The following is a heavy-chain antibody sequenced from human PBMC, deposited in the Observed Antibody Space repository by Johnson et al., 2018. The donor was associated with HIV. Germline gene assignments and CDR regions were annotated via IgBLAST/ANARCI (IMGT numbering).Heavy chain of an antibody. J-gene: IGHJ3*01. D-gene: IGHD3-16*02. CDR1: GFTFSSYG. CDR2: IGFDGTKS. CDR3: ARDYRGRTVDAFYV. V-gene: IGHV3-30*02. Sequence: QMQLVESGGGVVQPGGSLRLSCAASGFTFSSYGMHWVRQAPGKGLEWVAFIGFDGTKSYYADSLKGRFTISRDNSKNMLDLQMNSLRAGDAAVYYCARDYRGRTVDAFYVWGQGTLVIVSS.